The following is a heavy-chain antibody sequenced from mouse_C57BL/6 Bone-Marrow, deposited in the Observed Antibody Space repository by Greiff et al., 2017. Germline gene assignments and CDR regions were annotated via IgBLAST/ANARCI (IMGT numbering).Heavy chain of an antibody. CDR3: ARGVYYGSSLLWYFDV. V-gene: IGHV5-17*01. J-gene: IGHJ1*03. Sequence: EVKLVESGGGLVKPGGSLKLSCAASGFTFSDYGMHWVRQAPGKGLEWVAYISSGSSTIYYADTVKGRFTISRDTAKNTLFLQMTSLRSEDTAMYYCARGVYYGSSLLWYFDVWGTGTTVTVSS. CDR2: ISSGSSTI. D-gene: IGHD1-1*01. CDR1: GFTFSDYG.